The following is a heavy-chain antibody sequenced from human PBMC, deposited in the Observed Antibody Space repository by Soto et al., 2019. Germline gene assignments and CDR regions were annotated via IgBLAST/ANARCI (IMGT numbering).Heavy chain of an antibody. D-gene: IGHD7-27*01. CDR3: AKGRGEADYYCLDV. CDR1: GFTFSNYA. J-gene: IGHJ6*02. Sequence: QVQLVESGGGVVQPGRSLSLACAASGFTFSNYAMHWVRQAPGQGLEWVAVISYDGSNKFYGDSVKGRFTISSDDSKNTLYLQMNSRRAEDTAVYYCAKGRGEADYYCLDVWGQGTTVTVSS. V-gene: IGHV3-30*04. CDR2: ISYDGSNK.